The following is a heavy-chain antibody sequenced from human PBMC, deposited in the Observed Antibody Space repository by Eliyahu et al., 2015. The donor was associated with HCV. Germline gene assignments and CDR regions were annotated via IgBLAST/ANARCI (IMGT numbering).Heavy chain of an antibody. CDR1: GGSISNSD. Sequence: QVQLQESGPGLVKPSETLSLTCSVSGGSISNSDWNWIRQPPGKGLELDWGVDWDTTVPVSFSYNPSLKNRVTMSLDASKNFFSLKLRSVTATDTAVYYCARERAEGSGLAFDIWGQGMMVTVSS. CDR2: WDTTVPVSF. J-gene: IGHJ3*02. V-gene: IGHV4-4*07. CDR3: ARERAEGSGLAFDI. D-gene: IGHD3-10*01.